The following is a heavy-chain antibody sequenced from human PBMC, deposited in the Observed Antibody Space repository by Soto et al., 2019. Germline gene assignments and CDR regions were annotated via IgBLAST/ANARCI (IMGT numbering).Heavy chain of an antibody. J-gene: IGHJ4*02. V-gene: IGHV4-59*01. CDR2: IYYSGST. Sequence: QVQLQESGPGLVKPSETLSLTCTVSGGSISSYYWSWIRQPPGKGLEWIGYIYYSGSTNYNSSLKSRVTISVDTSKNQFSLKLSSVTAADTAVYYCARIVVVPAAIPEIRYFDYWGQGTLVTVSS. CDR1: GGSISSYY. CDR3: ARIVVVPAAIPEIRYFDY. D-gene: IGHD2-2*01.